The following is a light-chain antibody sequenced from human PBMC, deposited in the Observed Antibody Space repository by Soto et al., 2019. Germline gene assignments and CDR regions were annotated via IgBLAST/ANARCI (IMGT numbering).Light chain of an antibody. CDR1: SRDVGSYNR. CDR3: TSYASSTTVV. J-gene: IGLJ2*01. V-gene: IGLV2-18*02. Sequence: HSALTQPPSVSGSPGQSVTISCTGTSRDVGSYNRVSWYQQPPGTAPKLIIYEVSNRPSGVPDRFSESKSGNTASLTISGLQAYDEAASYCTSYASSTTVVFGGGTKLTV. CDR2: EVS.